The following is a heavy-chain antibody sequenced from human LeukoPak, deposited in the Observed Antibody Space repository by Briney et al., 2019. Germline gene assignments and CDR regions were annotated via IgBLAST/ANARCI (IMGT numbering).Heavy chain of an antibody. Sequence: GGSLRLSCAASGFTFNTYWMSWVRQAPEKGLEWVANIKQDGSGKYYVDSVKGRFTISRDNAKNSLYLQMDSLRAEDTAVYYCARETTVITDTAWFDPWGQGTLVTVSS. V-gene: IGHV3-7*01. CDR2: IKQDGSGK. CDR1: GFTFNTYW. J-gene: IGHJ5*02. CDR3: ARETTVITDTAWFDP. D-gene: IGHD4-23*01.